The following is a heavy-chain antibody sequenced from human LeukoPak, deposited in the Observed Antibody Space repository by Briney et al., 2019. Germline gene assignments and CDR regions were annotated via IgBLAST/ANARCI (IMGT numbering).Heavy chain of an antibody. Sequence: QARGSLRLSCAPSGFTVSSNYMSWVRPAPGKGLEWVSVIYSGGSTYYAGSVKGRFTISRDNSKNTLYLQMNSLRAEDTAVYYCARDAMVSYYYDGMDVWGQGTTVTVSS. CDR3: ARDAMVSYYYDGMDV. CDR1: GFTVSSNY. D-gene: IGHD5-18*01. J-gene: IGHJ6*02. V-gene: IGHV3-66*02. CDR2: IYSGGST.